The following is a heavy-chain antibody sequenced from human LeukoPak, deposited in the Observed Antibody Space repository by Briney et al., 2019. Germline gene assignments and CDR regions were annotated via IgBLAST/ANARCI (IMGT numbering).Heavy chain of an antibody. CDR2: INPSGGST. D-gene: IGHD4-11*01. V-gene: IGHV1-46*01. CDR1: GYTFTNYY. J-gene: IGHJ6*02. CDR3: GAYGNRYYYDGMDV. Sequence: ASVTVSCKASGYTFTNYYMHWVRQAPGQGLEWMGIINPSGGSTSYAQKFQGRVTMTSDTSTSTVYMELSSLRSDDTAVYYCGAYGNRYYYDGMDVWGQGTTVTVSS.